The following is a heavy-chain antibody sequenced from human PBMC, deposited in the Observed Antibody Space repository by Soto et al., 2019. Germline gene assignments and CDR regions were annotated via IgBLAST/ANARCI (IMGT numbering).Heavy chain of an antibody. CDR3: VKAYPAYDYGHKDRFDY. CDR2: INWNSNSI. V-gene: IGHV3-9*01. CDR1: GFTFHQYA. J-gene: IGHJ4*02. D-gene: IGHD4-17*01. Sequence: EVNLVASGGDLVQPGGSLRLSCADSGFTFHQYALHWVREAPGKGLEWVSGINWNSNSIKYADSVKGRFIISRDTAKKSLYLQMNTLRPDDTAFYYCVKAYPAYDYGHKDRFDYWGRGTLVTVSS.